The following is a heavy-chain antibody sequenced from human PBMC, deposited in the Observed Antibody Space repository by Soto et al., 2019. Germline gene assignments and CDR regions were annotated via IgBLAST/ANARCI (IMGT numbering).Heavy chain of an antibody. V-gene: IGHV1-58*01. CDR3: AAELYNGGHGCSFGI. D-gene: IGHD5-12*01. CDR2: IIIAGGGT. CDR1: GIIFSNSA. J-gene: IGHJ3*02. Sequence: SVKVSCKTSGIIFSNSAVQWVRQARGQRLESLGYIIIAGGGTKYSQNLEGKITITRDMSTNTAYIQQTSLRSEDTGIYYGAAELYNGGHGCSFGIWG.